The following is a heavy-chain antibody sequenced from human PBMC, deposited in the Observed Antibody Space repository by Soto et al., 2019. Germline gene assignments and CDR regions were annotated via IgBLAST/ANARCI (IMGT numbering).Heavy chain of an antibody. CDR1: GFTFSNAW. CDR3: ATDRGWLVLSDAFDI. Sequence: EVQLVESGGGLVKPGGSLRLSCSASGFTFSNAWMNWVRQAPGKGLEWVGRIKSKTDGGTTDYAAPVKGRFTISRDDSNNTLSLQMNSLKTEDTAVYYCATDRGWLVLSDAFDIWGQGTMVTVSS. V-gene: IGHV3-15*01. D-gene: IGHD6-19*01. CDR2: IKSKTDGGTT. J-gene: IGHJ3*02.